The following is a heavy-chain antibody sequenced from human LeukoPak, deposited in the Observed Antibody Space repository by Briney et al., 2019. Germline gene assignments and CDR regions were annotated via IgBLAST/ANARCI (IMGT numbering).Heavy chain of an antibody. J-gene: IGHJ6*02. CDR1: GFTFRNYG. CDR2: IWYDGSNK. V-gene: IGHV3-33*01. D-gene: IGHD1-7*01. CDR3: ARGNYQLSNGMDV. Sequence: GTSLRLSCAASGFTFRNYGIHWVRQAPGKGLEWVAIIWYDGSNKYYPDSVKGRFTISRDNSKNTLYLQMNSLRAEDTALYYCARGNYQLSNGMDVWGQGTTVTVSS.